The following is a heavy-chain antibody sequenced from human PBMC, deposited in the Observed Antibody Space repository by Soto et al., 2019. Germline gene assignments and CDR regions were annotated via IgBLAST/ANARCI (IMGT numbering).Heavy chain of an antibody. CDR1: GFTFSSYS. Sequence: EVHLVESGGGLVQPGGSLRLSCAASGFTFSSYSLNWVRQAPGKGLEWVSYITSSGTTVYYADSVRGRFTISRDNAKNPLYLQMNSLRDDHPAVYYCARGSSNWAYYFDFWGQGTLVTVSS. CDR2: ITSSGTTV. V-gene: IGHV3-48*02. D-gene: IGHD6-13*01. J-gene: IGHJ4*02. CDR3: ARGSSNWAYYFDF.